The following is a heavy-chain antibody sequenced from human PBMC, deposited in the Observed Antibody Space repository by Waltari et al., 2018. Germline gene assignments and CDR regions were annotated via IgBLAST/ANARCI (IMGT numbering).Heavy chain of an antibody. CDR1: GYTFTGYA. Sequence: LVQSGAEVKKPGASVKVSCKASGYTFTGYAILWVRQAPGQGREWMGGINPKNGDTHYAQKFQGRVAMTTDTSTNTAFMELHSLRSDDTAVYYCLRDSSGSHFDYWGQGTLVTVSS. CDR2: INPKNGDT. CDR3: LRDSSGSHFDY. J-gene: IGHJ4*02. D-gene: IGHD3-22*01. V-gene: IGHV1-2*02.